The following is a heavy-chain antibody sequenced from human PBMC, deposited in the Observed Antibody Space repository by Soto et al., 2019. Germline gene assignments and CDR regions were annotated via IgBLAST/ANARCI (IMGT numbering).Heavy chain of an antibody. Sequence: GGSLRLSCAASGFTFSSYVISWVRQAPGKGLEWVSGISGSGGSTYYADSVKGRFTISRDNSKNTLSLQMNSLRVEDTAVYYCAKGLTYAGVITKGDYYGMDVRGKGPRSPSPQ. CDR2: ISGSGGST. CDR3: AKGLTYAGVITKGDYYGMDV. D-gene: IGHD2-21*01. V-gene: IGHV3-23*01. J-gene: IGHJ6*01. CDR1: GFTFSSYV.